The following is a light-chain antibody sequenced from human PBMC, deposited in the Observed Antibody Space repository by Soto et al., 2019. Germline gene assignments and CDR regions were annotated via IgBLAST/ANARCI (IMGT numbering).Light chain of an antibody. CDR3: QQYNSYSHT. J-gene: IGKJ2*01. V-gene: IGKV1-5*03. CDR1: QSISSW. CDR2: KAS. Sequence: DLQMTQSPSTLSASVGDRVTITCRASQSISSWLAWYQQKPGKAPKLLIYKASSLESGVPSRFSGSGSGTEFTLTNSSLQPADFATYYCQQYNSYSHTFGQGTKLEIK.